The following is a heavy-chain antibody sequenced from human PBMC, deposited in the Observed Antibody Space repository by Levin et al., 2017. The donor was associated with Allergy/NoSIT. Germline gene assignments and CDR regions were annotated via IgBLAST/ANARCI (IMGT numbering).Heavy chain of an antibody. CDR1: GGSISSGDYY. V-gene: IGHV4-30-4*01. CDR2: IYYSGST. Sequence: MPSETLSLTCTVSGGSISSGDYYWSWIRQPPGKGLEWIGYIYYSGSTYYNPSLKSRVTISVDTSKNQFSLKLSSVTAADTAVYYCARGGSDYYDSSGYKWNYWGQGTLVTVSS. J-gene: IGHJ4*02. D-gene: IGHD3-22*01. CDR3: ARGGSDYYDSSGYKWNY.